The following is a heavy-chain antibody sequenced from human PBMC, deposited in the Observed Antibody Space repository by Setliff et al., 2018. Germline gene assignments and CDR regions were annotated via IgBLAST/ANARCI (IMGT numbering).Heavy chain of an antibody. J-gene: IGHJ4*02. D-gene: IGHD2-2*01. CDR1: GDSFSDYY. CDR3: ARGVPKYAYYFDY. Sequence: PSETLSLTCAVYGDSFSDYYWSWIRQPPGKGLEWIGYIYYSGSTNYNPSLKSRVTISVDTSKNQFSLKLSSVTAADTAVYYCARGVPKYAYYFDYWGQGTLVTVSS. CDR2: IYYSGST. V-gene: IGHV4-59*13.